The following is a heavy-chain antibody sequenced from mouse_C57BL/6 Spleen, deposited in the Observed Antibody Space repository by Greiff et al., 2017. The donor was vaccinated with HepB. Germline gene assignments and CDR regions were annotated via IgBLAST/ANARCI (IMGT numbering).Heavy chain of an antibody. D-gene: IGHD2-5*01. V-gene: IGHV2-6*03. J-gene: IGHJ4*01. CDR2: IWSDGST. Sequence: VMLVESGPGLVAPSQSLSITCTVSGFSLTSYGVHWVRQPPGKGLEWLVVIWSDGSTTYNSALKSRLSISKDNSKSQVFLKMNSLQTDDTAMYYCASTYYSNYGAMDYWGQGTSVTVSS. CDR1: GFSLTSYG. CDR3: ASTYYSNYGAMDY.